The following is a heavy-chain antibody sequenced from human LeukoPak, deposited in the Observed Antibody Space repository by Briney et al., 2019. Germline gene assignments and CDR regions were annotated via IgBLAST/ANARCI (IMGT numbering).Heavy chain of an antibody. D-gene: IGHD2-2*02. J-gene: IGHJ3*02. Sequence: GGSLRLSCEASGFSFDDYGMSWVRQSKGKGLEWVSAITNWNGGSTGYADSVRGRFTISRDNAKNSLYLQMNSLRAEDTALYYCARCSRSSTDCYSAFDIWGQGTMVTVSS. CDR2: ITNWNGGST. CDR3: ARCSRSSTDCYSAFDI. CDR1: GFSFDDYG. V-gene: IGHV3-20*04.